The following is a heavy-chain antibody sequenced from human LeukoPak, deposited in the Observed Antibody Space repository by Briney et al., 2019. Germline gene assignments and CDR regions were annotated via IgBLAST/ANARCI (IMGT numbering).Heavy chain of an antibody. J-gene: IGHJ4*02. D-gene: IGHD3-3*01. Sequence: DSVKVSCKASGYTFTDAYIHWVRQAPGQGLEWMGWINPDSGGTNYAQKFQGRVTMTRDTSISTVYMELNKLRSDDTAVYYCARELYGRFEYWSQGTLVTVPS. CDR3: ARELYGRFEY. CDR1: GYTFTDAY. CDR2: INPDSGGT. V-gene: IGHV1-2*02.